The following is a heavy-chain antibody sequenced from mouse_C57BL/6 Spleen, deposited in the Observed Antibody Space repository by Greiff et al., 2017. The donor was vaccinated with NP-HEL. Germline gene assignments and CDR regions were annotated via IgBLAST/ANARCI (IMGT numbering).Heavy chain of an antibody. CDR1: GFTFSDAW. D-gene: IGHD1-1*01. CDR2: IRNKANNHAT. V-gene: IGHV6-6*01. J-gene: IGHJ4*01. CDR3: TGGVLRWYAMDY. Sequence: EVKLVESGGGLVQPGGSMKLSCAASGFTFSDAWMDWVRQSPEKGLEWVAEIRNKANNHATYYAESVKGRFTISRDDSKSSVYLQMNSLIAEDTGIYYCTGGVLRWYAMDYWGQGTSVTVSS.